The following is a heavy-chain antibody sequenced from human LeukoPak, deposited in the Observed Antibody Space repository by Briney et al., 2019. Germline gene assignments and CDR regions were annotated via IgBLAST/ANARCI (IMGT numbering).Heavy chain of an antibody. J-gene: IGHJ4*02. CDR2: IYHSGST. V-gene: IGHV4-59*12. CDR1: GGSISGYY. CDR3: ARAPSYGGNTFDY. D-gene: IGHD4-23*01. Sequence: SETLSLTCTVSGGSISGYYWSWIRQPPGKGLEWIGYIYHSGSTYYNPSLKSRVTISVDRSKNQFSLKLSSVTAADTAVHYCARAPSYGGNTFDYWGQGTLVTVSS.